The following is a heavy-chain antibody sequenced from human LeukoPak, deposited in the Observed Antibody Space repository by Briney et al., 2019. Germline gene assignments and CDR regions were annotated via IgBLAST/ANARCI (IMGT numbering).Heavy chain of an antibody. CDR1: GCSISTYD. J-gene: IGHJ3*02. CDR3: ARDPPGHVAFDI. V-gene: IGHV4-59*01. CDR2: IWYSGRT. Sequence: PSETLSLTCTVSGCSISTYDLNWIRQPPGKGLEWVGYIWYSGRTNYNPSLKSRVTISVDTSKNKFSLKLTSVTAADTAVYYCARDPPGHVAFDIWGQGTMVTVSS.